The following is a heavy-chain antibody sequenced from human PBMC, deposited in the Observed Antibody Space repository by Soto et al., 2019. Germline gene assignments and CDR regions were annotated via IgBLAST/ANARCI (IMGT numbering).Heavy chain of an antibody. Sequence: PSETLSLTCTVSGGSISSGGYYWSWIRQHPGKGLEWIGYIYYSGSTYYNPSLKSRVTISVDTSKNQFSLKLSSVTAADTAVYYCARDDGGDPKTFDYWGQGTLLTVSS. CDR3: ARDDGGDPKTFDY. V-gene: IGHV4-31*03. D-gene: IGHD3-3*01. CDR2: IYYSGST. J-gene: IGHJ4*02. CDR1: GGSISSGGYY.